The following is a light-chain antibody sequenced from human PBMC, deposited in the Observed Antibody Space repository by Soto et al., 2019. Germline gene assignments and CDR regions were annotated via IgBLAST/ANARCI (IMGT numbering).Light chain of an antibody. CDR3: QQYGSSLFT. J-gene: IGKJ3*01. CDR1: QSVSSSY. CDR2: GAS. Sequence: EIVLTQSPGTLSLSPGERATLSCRASQSVSSSYLAWYQQNPGQAPRLLIYGASSRATVIPDRFSGSGSGTDFTLTISRLEPEDCEVYYCQQYGSSLFTFGPGTKVDI. V-gene: IGKV3-20*01.